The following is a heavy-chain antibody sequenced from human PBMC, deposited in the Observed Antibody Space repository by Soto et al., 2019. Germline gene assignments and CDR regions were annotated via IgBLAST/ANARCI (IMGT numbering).Heavy chain of an antibody. CDR3: ARERGGVGATPYYFDY. Sequence: QVQLVQSGAEVKKPGSSVKVSCKASGGTFSSYAISWVRQAPGQGLEWMGGIIPIFGTANYAQKFQGRVKIPGDESKSTACMELSSLRSYDTAVYYCARERGGVGATPYYFDYWGQGTLVTVSS. J-gene: IGHJ4*02. V-gene: IGHV1-69*01. D-gene: IGHD1-26*01. CDR1: GGTFSSYA. CDR2: IIPIFGTA.